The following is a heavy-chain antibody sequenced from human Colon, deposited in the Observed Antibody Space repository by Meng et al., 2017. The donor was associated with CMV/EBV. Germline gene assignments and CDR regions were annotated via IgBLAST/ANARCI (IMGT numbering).Heavy chain of an antibody. D-gene: IGHD5-18*01. V-gene: IGHV3-33*03. Sequence: GGSLRLSCAASGFTFSSSAMYWVRQAPGKGLEWVAFLYPDGSNIHYVDSVKGRFTISRDNAKNSLYLQMDSLRVEDTAVYYCASTARLDYWGQGTLVTVSS. CDR2: LYPDGSNI. CDR1: GFTFSSSA. J-gene: IGHJ4*02. CDR3: ASTARLDY.